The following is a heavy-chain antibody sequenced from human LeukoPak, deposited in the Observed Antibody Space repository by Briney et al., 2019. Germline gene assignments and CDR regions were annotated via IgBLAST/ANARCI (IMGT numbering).Heavy chain of an antibody. J-gene: IGHJ4*02. CDR3: ARVGTWELQRVFDF. CDR1: GFAFSDYW. D-gene: IGHD1-26*01. CDR2: INREGNEK. Sequence: GGSLRLSCAPFGFAFSDYWMTWVRQVPGKGLEWVANINREGNEKYYVDSVKGRFTISRDNAKNSVDLQMDSLRVEDTAVYYCARVGTWELQRVFDFWGQGTLVTVSS. V-gene: IGHV3-7*01.